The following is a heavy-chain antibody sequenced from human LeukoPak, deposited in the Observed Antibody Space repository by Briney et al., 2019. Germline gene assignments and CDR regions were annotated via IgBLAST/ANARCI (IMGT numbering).Heavy chain of an antibody. CDR2: ISWNSGSI. CDR3: AKPNLPSTVSYYYMDV. Sequence: GGSLRLSCAASGFTFDDYAMHWVRQAPGKGLEWVSDISWNSGSIGYADSVKGRFTISRDNAKNSLYLQMNSLRAEDTAVYYCAKPNLPSTVSYYYMDVWGKGTTVTVSS. CDR1: GFTFDDYA. V-gene: IGHV3-9*01. J-gene: IGHJ6*03. D-gene: IGHD4-17*01.